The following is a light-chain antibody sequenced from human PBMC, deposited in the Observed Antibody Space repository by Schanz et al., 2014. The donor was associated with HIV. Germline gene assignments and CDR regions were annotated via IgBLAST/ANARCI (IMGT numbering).Light chain of an antibody. J-gene: IGKJ1*01. CDR2: KTS. CDR3: EQYNGFPWT. CDR1: ESVSQW. Sequence: DVQITQSPSTLSASVGDTITISCRASESVSQWLAWYQQKPGKAPKLLIYKTSTLHIGVPPRFSGSGSGTEFSLTISGLQPEDFATYFCEQYNGFPWTFGQGTRVDI. V-gene: IGKV1-5*03.